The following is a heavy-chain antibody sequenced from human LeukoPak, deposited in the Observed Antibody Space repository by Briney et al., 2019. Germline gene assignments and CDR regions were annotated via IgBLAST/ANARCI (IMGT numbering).Heavy chain of an antibody. CDR1: GFTFSTFA. V-gene: IGHV3-48*03. D-gene: IGHD3-10*02. CDR3: AELGITMIGGV. CDR2: ISSSGSTI. J-gene: IGHJ6*04. Sequence: GGSLGLSCAASGFTFSTFAMIWVRQAPGKGLEWVSYISSSGSTIYYADSVKGRFTISRDNAKNSLYLQMNSLRAEDTAVYYCAELGITMIGGVWGKGTTVTISS.